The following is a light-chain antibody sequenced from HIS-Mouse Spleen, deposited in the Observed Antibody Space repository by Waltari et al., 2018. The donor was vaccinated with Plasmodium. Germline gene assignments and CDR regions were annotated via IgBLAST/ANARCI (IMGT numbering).Light chain of an antibody. CDR3: QVWDSSTVV. CDR1: NLGSKI. CDR2: RDS. J-gene: IGLJ2*01. Sequence: SYELTQPLSVSVALGQTARITCGGHNLGSKIVTWYQHKPGQAPVLVIYRDSNRPSGIPERFSGSNSGNTATLTISRAQAGDEADYYCQVWDSSTVVFGGGTKLTVL. V-gene: IGLV3-9*01.